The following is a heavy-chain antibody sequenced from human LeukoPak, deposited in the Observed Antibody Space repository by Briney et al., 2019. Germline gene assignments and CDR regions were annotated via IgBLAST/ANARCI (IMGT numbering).Heavy chain of an antibody. Sequence: GGSLRLSCAASGFTFSRYWMHWVRQAPGKGLVWVSRINSDGSSTSYADSVKGRSTISRDNAKDTLYLQMNSLRAEDTAVYYCARVYYYDSSGYPDYWGQGTLVTVSS. D-gene: IGHD3-22*01. CDR1: GFTFSRYW. J-gene: IGHJ4*02. V-gene: IGHV3-74*01. CDR3: ARVYYYDSSGYPDY. CDR2: INSDGSST.